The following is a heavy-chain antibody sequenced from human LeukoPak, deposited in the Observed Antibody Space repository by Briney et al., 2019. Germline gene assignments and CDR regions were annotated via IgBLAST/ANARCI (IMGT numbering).Heavy chain of an antibody. J-gene: IGHJ4*02. CDR1: GFTFSSYG. D-gene: IGHD6-13*01. CDR3: AKDEYSSSWGVDY. V-gene: IGHV3-30*02. Sequence: GGSLRLSCAASGFTFSSYGMHWVRQAPGKGLEWVAFIRYDGSNKYYADSVKGRFTISRDNSKNTLYLQMNSLRAKDTAVYYCAKDEYSSSWGVDYWGQGTLVTVSS. CDR2: IRYDGSNK.